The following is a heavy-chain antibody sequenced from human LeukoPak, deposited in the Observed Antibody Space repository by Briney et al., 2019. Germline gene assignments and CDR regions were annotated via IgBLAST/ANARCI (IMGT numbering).Heavy chain of an antibody. J-gene: IGHJ4*02. CDR2: IRYDGSNK. CDR3: AKEGSGWYPSPYYFDY. Sequence: GGSLRLSCAASGFTFSSYGMHWVRQAPGKGLEWVAFIRYDGSNKYYADSVKGRFTISRDNSKNTLYLQMNSLRAEDTAVYYCAKEGSGWYPSPYYFDYWGQGTLVTVSS. D-gene: IGHD6-19*01. CDR1: GFTFSSYG. V-gene: IGHV3-30*02.